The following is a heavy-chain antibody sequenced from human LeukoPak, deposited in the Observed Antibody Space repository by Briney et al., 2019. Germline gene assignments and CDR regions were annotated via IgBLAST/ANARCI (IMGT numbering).Heavy chain of an antibody. D-gene: IGHD3-10*01. CDR3: ARGAYYYGSGSYYLTY. Sequence: SVKVSRKASGGTFSSYAISWVRQAPGQGLEWMGGIIPIFGTANYAQKFQGRVTITADKSTSTAYMELSSLRSEDTAVYYCARGAYYYGSGSYYLTYWGQGTLVTVSS. V-gene: IGHV1-69*06. J-gene: IGHJ4*02. CDR2: IIPIFGTA. CDR1: GGTFSSYA.